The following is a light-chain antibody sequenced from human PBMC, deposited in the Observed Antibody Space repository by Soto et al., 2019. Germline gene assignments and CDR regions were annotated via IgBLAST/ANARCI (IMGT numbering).Light chain of an antibody. V-gene: IGKV1-8*01. CDR3: QQYYSYPRT. Sequence: AIRMTQSPSSLSASTGDRVTITCRASQGISSSLAWYQQKPGKAPKLLIYAASTLQSGVPSRFSGSGSGTDFTLTISCLQSEDFATYYCQQYYSYPRTFGQGTKLEIK. CDR2: AAS. CDR1: QGISSS. J-gene: IGKJ2*01.